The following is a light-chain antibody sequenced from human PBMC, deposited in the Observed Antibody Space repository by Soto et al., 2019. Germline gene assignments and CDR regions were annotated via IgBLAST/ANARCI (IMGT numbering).Light chain of an antibody. CDR2: GAS. Sequence: VLTQSPGTLSLSPGERATLSCRASQSVSSSYLAWYQQKPGQAPRLLIYGASSRATGIPDRFSGSGSGTDFTLTISGLEPEDFAVYYCQQYGSSPPTTFGGGTKVDIK. J-gene: IGKJ4*01. CDR1: QSVSSSY. CDR3: QQYGSSPPTT. V-gene: IGKV3-20*01.